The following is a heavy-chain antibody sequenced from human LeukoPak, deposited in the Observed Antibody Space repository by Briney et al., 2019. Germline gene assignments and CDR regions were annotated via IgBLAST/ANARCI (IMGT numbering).Heavy chain of an antibody. D-gene: IGHD4-17*01. Sequence: SETLSLTCTVSGGSISSYYWSWIRQPPGKGLEWIGYMYYSGSTNYNPSLKSRVTISVDTSKNQFSLKLSSVAAADTAVYYCARYSGYEHDYGDYEYFDYWGQGTLVTVSS. V-gene: IGHV4-59*08. CDR3: ARYSGYEHDYGDYEYFDY. CDR2: MYYSGST. CDR1: GGSISSYY. J-gene: IGHJ4*02.